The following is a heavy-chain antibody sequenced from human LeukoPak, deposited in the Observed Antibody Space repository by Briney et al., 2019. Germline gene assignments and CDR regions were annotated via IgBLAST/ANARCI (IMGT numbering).Heavy chain of an antibody. V-gene: IGHV1-46*01. CDR1: GYTFPSYY. D-gene: IGHD3-3*01. CDR3: ARGRITIFGVVTEDLGY. Sequence: ASVKVSCKASGYTFPSYYMHWVRQAPGQGLEWMGIINPSGGSTSYAQKFQGRVTMTRDTSTSTVYMELSSLRSEDTAVYYCARGRITIFGVVTEDLGYWGQGTLVTVSS. CDR2: INPSGGST. J-gene: IGHJ4*02.